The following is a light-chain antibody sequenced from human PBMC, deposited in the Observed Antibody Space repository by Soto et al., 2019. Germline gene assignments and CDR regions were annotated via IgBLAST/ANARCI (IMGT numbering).Light chain of an antibody. CDR2: GAS. CDR3: QQYNNCPPFT. CDR1: QSVSSN. Sequence: EIVMTQSPATLSVSPGERATLSCRASQSVSSNLAWYPQKPGQAPRLLIYGASTRAPGIPATFRGSGSGTGFTLTISTPQSDAVPVAYFQQYNNCPPFTFGTGNKVDI. J-gene: IGKJ3*01. V-gene: IGKV3-15*01.